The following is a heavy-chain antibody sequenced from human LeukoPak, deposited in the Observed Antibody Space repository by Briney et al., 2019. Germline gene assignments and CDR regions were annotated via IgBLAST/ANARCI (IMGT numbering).Heavy chain of an antibody. CDR3: ARVGPRYSSGWAVTNAFDI. CDR1: GGSISSYY. CDR2: IYYSGST. Sequence: PSETLSLTCAVSGGSISSYYWSWIRQPPGKGLEWIGYIYYSGSTNYNPSLKSRVTISVDTSKNQFSLKLSSVTAADTAVYYCARVGPRYSSGWAVTNAFDIWGQGTMVTVSS. V-gene: IGHV4-59*01. J-gene: IGHJ3*02. D-gene: IGHD6-19*01.